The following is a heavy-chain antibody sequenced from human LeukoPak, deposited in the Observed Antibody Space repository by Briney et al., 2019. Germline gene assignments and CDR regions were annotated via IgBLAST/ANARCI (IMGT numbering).Heavy chain of an antibody. D-gene: IGHD4-17*01. CDR2: INTNTGNP. J-gene: IGHJ4*02. V-gene: IGHV7-4-1*02. CDR3: ARSNNDGDYLGVGFDY. CDR1: GYTFTSYD. Sequence: ASVKVSCKASGYTFTSYDINWVRQAPGQGLEWMGWINTNTGNPTHAQGFTGRFVFSLDTSVSTAYLQISSLQAEDTAVYYCARSNNDGDYLGVGFDYWGQGTLVTVSS.